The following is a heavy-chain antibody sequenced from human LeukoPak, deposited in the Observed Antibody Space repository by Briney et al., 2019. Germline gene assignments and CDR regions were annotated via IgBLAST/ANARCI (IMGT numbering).Heavy chain of an antibody. CDR2: INPNSGAT. V-gene: IGHV1-2*02. Sequence: PVASVTVSCKASGYTFTAYFIHWVRQAPGEGLEGVGWINPNSGATTYAQTFPGRVTMTRDTSISTAYMELSRLRSDDTAVYYCARIRKSNSWYDAFDIWVQGTMVTVSS. CDR3: ARIRKSNSWYDAFDI. D-gene: IGHD6-13*01. CDR1: GYTFTAYF. J-gene: IGHJ3*02.